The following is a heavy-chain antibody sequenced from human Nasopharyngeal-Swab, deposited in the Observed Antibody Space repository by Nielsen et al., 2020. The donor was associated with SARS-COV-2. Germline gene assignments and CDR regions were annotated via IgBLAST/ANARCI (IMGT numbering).Heavy chain of an antibody. D-gene: IGHD3-10*01. CDR3: AREGRGSGYYYYMDV. V-gene: IGHV1-69*06. Sequence: WVRQAPGQGLEWMRGIIPIFGTANYAQKFQGRVTITADKSTSTAYMELSSLRSEDTAVYYCAREGRGSGYYYYMDVWGKGTTVTVSS. CDR2: IIPIFGTA. J-gene: IGHJ6*03.